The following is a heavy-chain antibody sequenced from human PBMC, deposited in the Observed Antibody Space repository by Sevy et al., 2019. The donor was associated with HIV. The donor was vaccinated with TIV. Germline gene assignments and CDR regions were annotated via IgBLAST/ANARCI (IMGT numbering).Heavy chain of an antibody. V-gene: IGHV1-69*06. J-gene: IGHJ4*02. CDR3: ARGPQDPWYSSGYSDY. Sequence: ASVKVSCKASGGTFSSYAISWVRQAPGQGLEWMGGIIPIFGTANYAQKFQGRVTITADKSTSTAYMELSSLRSEDTAVYYCARGPQDPWYSSGYSDYWGQGTLVTVSS. CDR1: GGTFSSYA. D-gene: IGHD6-19*01. CDR2: IIPIFGTA.